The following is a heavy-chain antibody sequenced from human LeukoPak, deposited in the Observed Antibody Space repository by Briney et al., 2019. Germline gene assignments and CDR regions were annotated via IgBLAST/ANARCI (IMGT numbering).Heavy chain of an antibody. CDR2: MNPNTGNA. V-gene: IGHV1-8*01. CDR3: ARCTCGDCGGAFDI. J-gene: IGHJ3*02. CDR1: GDTFTNYD. Sequence: ASVKVSCKTSGDTFTNYDINWLRQATGQGLEWMGWMNPNTGNADSAQKFQGRVTMTRNISISTAYMELSSLRFEDTAVYYCARCTCGDCGGAFDIWGQGTMVTVSS. D-gene: IGHD2-21*02.